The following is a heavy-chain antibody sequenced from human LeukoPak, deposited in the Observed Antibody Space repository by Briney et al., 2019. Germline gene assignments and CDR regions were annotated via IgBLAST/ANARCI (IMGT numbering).Heavy chain of an antibody. D-gene: IGHD3-22*01. CDR2: ISGSGGST. Sequence: QPGGSLRLSCAASGFTFSSYAMSWVRQAPGKGLEWVSAISGSGGSTYYADSVKGRFTISRDNSKNTLYLQMNSLRAEGTAVYYCAKQLPNYYDSSGYYYYYYGMDVWGQGTTVTVSS. CDR3: AKQLPNYYDSSGYYYYYYGMDV. V-gene: IGHV3-23*01. CDR1: GFTFSSYA. J-gene: IGHJ6*02.